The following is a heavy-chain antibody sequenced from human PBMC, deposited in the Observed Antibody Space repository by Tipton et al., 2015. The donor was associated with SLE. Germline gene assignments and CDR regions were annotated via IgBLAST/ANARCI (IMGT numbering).Heavy chain of an antibody. V-gene: IGHV3-48*01. Sequence: GSLRLSCAASGFTFSSYSMNWVRQAPGKGLEWVSYISSSSNTIYYADSVKGRFTISRDRAKNSVYLEMNSLRVDDTALYYCVQDMSPGGAELWGQGTMVTVS. J-gene: IGHJ3*01. D-gene: IGHD1-26*01. CDR2: ISSSSNTI. CDR3: VQDMSPGGAEL. CDR1: GFTFSSYS.